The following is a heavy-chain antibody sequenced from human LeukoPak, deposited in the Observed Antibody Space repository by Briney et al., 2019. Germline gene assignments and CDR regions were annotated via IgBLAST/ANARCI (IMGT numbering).Heavy chain of an antibody. CDR3: ARAFSSVNWNAFDY. CDR1: GFIFSSYW. D-gene: IGHD1-1*01. V-gene: IGHV3-74*01. Sequence: GGSLRLSCAASGFIFSSYWMHWVRQAPGKGLVWVARISTDGSNTGHADSVKGRFTISRGNAKDTLYLQMNSLRAEDTAVYYCARAFSSVNWNAFDYWGRGTLVTVSS. J-gene: IGHJ4*02. CDR2: ISTDGSNT.